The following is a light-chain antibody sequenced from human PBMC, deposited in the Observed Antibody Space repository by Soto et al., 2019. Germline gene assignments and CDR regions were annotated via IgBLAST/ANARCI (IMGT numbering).Light chain of an antibody. V-gene: IGKV1-39*01. CDR3: QQSYSTLLT. CDR1: QSISSY. Sequence: DIQMTQSPSSLSASVGDRVTITCRASQSISSYLNWYQQKPGKAPKLLIYAASSLQSGVPSRFSGSGSGTDFTLTISSLQPEEFATYYCQQSYSTLLTFGGGTKVDI. J-gene: IGKJ4*01. CDR2: AAS.